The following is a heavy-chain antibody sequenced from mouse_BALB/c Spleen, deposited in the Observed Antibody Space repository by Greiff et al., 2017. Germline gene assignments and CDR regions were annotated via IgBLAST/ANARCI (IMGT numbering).Heavy chain of an antibody. D-gene: IGHD2-4*01. CDR3: ARHYYDYDEAMDY. CDR1: GFTFSSYA. V-gene: IGHV5-6-5*01. Sequence: DVKLVESGGGLVKPGGSLKLSCAASGFTFSSYAMSWVRQTPEKRLEWVASISSGGSTYYPDSVKGRFTISRDNARNILYLQMSSLRSEDTAMYYCARHYYDYDEAMDYWGQGTSVTVSS. CDR2: ISSGGST. J-gene: IGHJ4*01.